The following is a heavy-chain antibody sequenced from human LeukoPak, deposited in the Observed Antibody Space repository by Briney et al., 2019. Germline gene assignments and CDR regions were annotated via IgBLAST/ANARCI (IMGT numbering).Heavy chain of an antibody. CDR2: ISYDGSNK. J-gene: IGHJ4*02. CDR1: GFTFSGYP. CDR3: ARDGGIQLWLHYFDY. V-gene: IGHV3-30-3*01. Sequence: GKSLRLSCAASGFTFSGYPIHWVRQAPGKGLEWVAVISYDGSNKYYADSVKGRFTISRDNSKNTLYLQMNSLRAEDTAVYYCARDGGIQLWLHYFDYWGQGTLVTVSS. D-gene: IGHD5-18*01.